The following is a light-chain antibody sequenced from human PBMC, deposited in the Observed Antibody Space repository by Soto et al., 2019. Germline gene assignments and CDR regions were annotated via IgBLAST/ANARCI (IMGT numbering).Light chain of an antibody. CDR2: AAT. J-gene: IGKJ2*03. V-gene: IGKV1-39*01. CDR3: QQSYTAPR. Sequence: DIQMTQSPSSLSASVGDRVTITCRASQSIVSYLNWYQQKPGKAPKLLIHAATSLQGGVPSRFSGSESGTDFTLTISSLQPEEFATYYCQQSYTAPRFGQGTRLEIK. CDR1: QSIVSY.